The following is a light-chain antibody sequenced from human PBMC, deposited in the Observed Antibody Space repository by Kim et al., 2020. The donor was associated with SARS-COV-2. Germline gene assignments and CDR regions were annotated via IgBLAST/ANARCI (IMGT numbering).Light chain of an antibody. J-gene: IGLJ1*01. CDR1: SSDVGGYKY. CDR3: SSYIRGSTNYV. CDR2: EVS. Sequence: QSITSSCTGTSSDVGGYKYDSWYQQHPGKAPKLVIYEVSNRPSGVSNRFSGSKSGNTASLTISGLQAEDEADYYCSSYIRGSTNYVFGSGTKVTVL. V-gene: IGLV2-14*01.